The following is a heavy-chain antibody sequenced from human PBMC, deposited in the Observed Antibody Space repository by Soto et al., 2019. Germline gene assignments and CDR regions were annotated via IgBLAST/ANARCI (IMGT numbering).Heavy chain of an antibody. Sequence: SGPTLVNPTHTLTLTCTFSGFSLSTSGMCVSWIRQPPGKALEWLALIDWDDDKYYSTSLKTRLTISKDTSKNQVVLTMTNMDPVDTATYYCARNTIDSSGYYFDYWGQGTLVTVSS. CDR2: IDWDDDK. CDR3: ARNTIDSSGYYFDY. D-gene: IGHD3-22*01. V-gene: IGHV2-70*01. CDR1: GFSLSTSGMC. J-gene: IGHJ4*02.